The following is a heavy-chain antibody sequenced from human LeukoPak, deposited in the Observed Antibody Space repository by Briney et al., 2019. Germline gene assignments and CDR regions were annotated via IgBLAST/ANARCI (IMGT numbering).Heavy chain of an antibody. J-gene: IGHJ6*03. D-gene: IGHD1-26*01. CDR2: IYTSGST. V-gene: IGHV4-4*07. CDR1: GGSISSYY. CDR3: ARGRVWELLAAGAYYYYYYMDV. Sequence: PSETLSLTCTVSGGSISSYYWSWIRQPAGKGLEWIGRIYTSGSTNYNPSLKSRVTMSVDTSKTQFSLKLSSVTAADTAVYYCARGRVWELLAAGAYYYYYYMDVWGKGTTVTVSS.